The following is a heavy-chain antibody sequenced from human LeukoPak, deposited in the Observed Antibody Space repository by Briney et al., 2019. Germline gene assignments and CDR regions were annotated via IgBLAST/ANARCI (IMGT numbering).Heavy chain of an antibody. D-gene: IGHD1-26*01. Sequence: GGSVRLSCAASRFTFSSYAMMWVRHAPGEGLVWFSAISGSGGSTYYADSVKGRFTISRDNSKNTLYLQMNSVRAEDTAVYYCAKGQFRMGAPKYYFDYWGQGTLVTVSS. V-gene: IGHV3-23*01. J-gene: IGHJ4*02. CDR2: ISGSGGST. CDR3: AKGQFRMGAPKYYFDY. CDR1: RFTFSSYA.